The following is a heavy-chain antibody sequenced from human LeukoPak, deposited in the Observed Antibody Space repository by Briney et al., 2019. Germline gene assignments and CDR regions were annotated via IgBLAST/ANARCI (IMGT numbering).Heavy chain of an antibody. CDR1: GFTFSSYG. J-gene: IGHJ4*02. CDR3: AKGGRERGWFGESNYSDFDY. CDR2: IRYDGSNK. Sequence: PPGGSLRLSCAASGFTFSSYGMHWVRQAPGKGLEWVAFIRYDGSNKYYADSVKGRFTISRDNSKNTLYLQMNSLRAEDTAVYYCAKGGRERGWFGESNYSDFDYWGQGTLVTVSS. V-gene: IGHV3-30*02. D-gene: IGHD3-10*01.